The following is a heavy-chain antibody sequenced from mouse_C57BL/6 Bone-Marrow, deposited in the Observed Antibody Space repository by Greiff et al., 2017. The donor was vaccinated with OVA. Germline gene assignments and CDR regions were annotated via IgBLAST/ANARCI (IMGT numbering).Heavy chain of an antibody. V-gene: IGHV1-66*01. Sequence: VQLKESGPELVKPGASVKISCKASGYSFTSYYIHWVKQRPGQGLEWIGWIYPGSGNTKYNEKFKGKATLTADTSSSTAYMQLSSLTSEDSAVYYCARRVYYGSGFDYWGQGTTLTVSS. CDR3: ARRVYYGSGFDY. D-gene: IGHD1-1*01. CDR1: GYSFTSYY. CDR2: IYPGSGNT. J-gene: IGHJ2*01.